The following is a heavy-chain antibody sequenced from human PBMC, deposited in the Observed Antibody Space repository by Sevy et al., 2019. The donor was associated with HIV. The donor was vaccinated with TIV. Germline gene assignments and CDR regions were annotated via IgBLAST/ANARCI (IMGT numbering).Heavy chain of an antibody. Sequence: GGSLRLSCAASGFTFSSYAMSWVRQAPGKGLEWVSAISGSGGSTYYADSVKGRFTISRDISKNTLYLQMNSLRAEDRAVYYCAKVYRGYSYGYMGYYYYGMDVWGQGTTVTVSS. CDR1: GFTFSSYA. V-gene: IGHV3-23*01. D-gene: IGHD5-18*01. J-gene: IGHJ6*02. CDR3: AKVYRGYSYGYMGYYYYGMDV. CDR2: ISGSGGST.